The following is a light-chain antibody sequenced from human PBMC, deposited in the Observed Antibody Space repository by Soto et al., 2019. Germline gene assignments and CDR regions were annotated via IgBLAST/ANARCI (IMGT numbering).Light chain of an antibody. Sequence: NFMLTQPHSVSESPGKTVTISCTRSSGSIANNYVQWYQQRQGSAPTTVSYENKLRPSGGPDRFSGSTDGSSNSASLTISGLQTEDEADYYCQSYDADFVIFGGGTKLAVL. V-gene: IGLV6-57*04. CDR2: ENK. CDR3: QSYDADFVI. J-gene: IGLJ2*01. CDR1: SGSIANNY.